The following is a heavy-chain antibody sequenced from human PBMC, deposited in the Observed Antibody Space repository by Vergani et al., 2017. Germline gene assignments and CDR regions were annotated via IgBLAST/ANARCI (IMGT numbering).Heavy chain of an antibody. CDR1: GGTFSSYA. CDR3: ARGIVVVAATPPYDSSGYYYYFDY. V-gene: IGHV1-69*12. Sequence: QVQLVQSGAEVKKPGSSVKVSCKASGGTFSSYAISWVRQAPGQGLEWMGGIIPIFGTANYAQTFQGRVTITADESTGTAYMELSSLRSEDTAVYYCARGIVVVAATPPYDSSGYYYYFDYWGQGTLVTVSS. D-gene: IGHD3-22*01. J-gene: IGHJ4*02. CDR2: IIPIFGTA.